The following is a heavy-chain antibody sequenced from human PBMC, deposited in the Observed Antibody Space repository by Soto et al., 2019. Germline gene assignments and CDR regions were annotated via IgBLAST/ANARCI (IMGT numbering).Heavy chain of an antibody. J-gene: IGHJ5*02. V-gene: IGHV3-23*01. CDR1: GFTFSSYA. CDR2: IGGSGSYT. CDR3: AKDNLAPYSKGWAIRFDP. D-gene: IGHD6-19*01. Sequence: DVHLLESGGGLVQPGGSLRLSCAASGFTFSSYAMGWVRQAPGEGLEWVSSIGGSGSYTYYADSVKGRFTISRDNFKSTLYLQMNSLRAEDTAVYSCAKDNLAPYSKGWAIRFDPWGQGTLVTVSS.